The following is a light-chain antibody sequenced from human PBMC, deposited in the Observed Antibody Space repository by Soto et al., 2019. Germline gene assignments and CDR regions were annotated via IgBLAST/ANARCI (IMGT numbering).Light chain of an antibody. CDR3: QQSHVYPYT. Sequence: DIQMTQSPSTLSASVGDRVTITCRASHNIYTWLAWYQQKRGKAPTLLIYKASSLEVGVPSRFSGSCSATQFNLTMTSLQSYDFAIYYCQQSHVYPYTFGQGTRLEMK. V-gene: IGKV1-5*03. CDR1: HNIYTW. J-gene: IGKJ2*01. CDR2: KAS.